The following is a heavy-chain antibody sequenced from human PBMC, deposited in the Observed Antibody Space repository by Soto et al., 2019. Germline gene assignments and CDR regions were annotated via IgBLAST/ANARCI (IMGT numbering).Heavy chain of an antibody. CDR2: ISLSSANI. CDR1: GFSLYNYA. V-gene: IGHV3-48*01. CDR3: VRGPWRGNEWARDVVL. Sequence: EVQLVESGGGLVQPGGSLRLSCAASGFSLYNYAMDWVRQAPGQGLEWVSYISLSSANIHYANSVRGRFTVSIGNAKKSLIRQMNRRRAEGTAVYYCVRGPWRGNEWARDVVLWGRGSLGT. D-gene: IGHD1-1*01. J-gene: IGHJ2*01.